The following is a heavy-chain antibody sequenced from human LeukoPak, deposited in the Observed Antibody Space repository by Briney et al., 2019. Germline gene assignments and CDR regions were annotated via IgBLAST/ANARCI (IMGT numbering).Heavy chain of an antibody. D-gene: IGHD6-19*01. J-gene: IGHJ6*02. CDR2: ISAYNGNT. CDR1: GYTFTSYG. CDR3: ARVSSSGWFDAYYYYGMDV. Sequence: ASVKVSCKASGYTFTSYGISWVRQAPGQGLEWMGWISAYNGNTNYAQKLQGRVTMTTDTSTSTAYVELRSLRPDDTAVYYCARVSSSGWFDAYYYYGMDVWGQGTTVTVSS. V-gene: IGHV1-18*01.